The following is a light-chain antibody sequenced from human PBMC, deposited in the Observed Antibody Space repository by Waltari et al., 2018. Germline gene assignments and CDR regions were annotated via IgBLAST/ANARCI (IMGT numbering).Light chain of an antibody. J-gene: IGLJ3*02. CDR2: KAN. CDR1: SGSFSTTSS. Sequence: QTVVTQEPSLSVSPGGTVTLTCTLSSGSFSTTSSATWYKQTPGQPPRPLVYKANARSSGVPDRFSGSILGNKAALTITGAQADDESDYYCALYMGSGIWVFGGGTKLTVL. V-gene: IGLV8-61*01. CDR3: ALYMGSGIWV.